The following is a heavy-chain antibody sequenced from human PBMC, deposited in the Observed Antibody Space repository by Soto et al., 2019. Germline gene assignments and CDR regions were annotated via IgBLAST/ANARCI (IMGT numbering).Heavy chain of an antibody. CDR3: AKDPTAMALYYFDY. D-gene: IGHD5-18*01. V-gene: IGHV3-30*18. CDR2: ISYDGSNK. J-gene: IGHJ4*02. CDR1: GFTFSSYG. Sequence: PGGSLRLSCAASGFTFSSYGMHWVRQAPGKGLEWVAVISYDGSNKYYADSVKGRFTISRDNSKNTLYLQMNSLRAEDTAVYYCAKDPTAMALYYFDYWGQGTLVTVSS.